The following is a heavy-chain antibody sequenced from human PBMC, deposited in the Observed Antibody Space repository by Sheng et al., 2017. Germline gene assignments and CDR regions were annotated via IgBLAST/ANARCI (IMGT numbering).Heavy chain of an antibody. D-gene: IGHD2-15*01. J-gene: IGHJ4*02. CDR1: GFTFSSYA. Sequence: EVQLLESGGGLVQPGGSLRLSCAASGFTFSSYAMSWVRQAPGKGLEWVPAISGSGGSTYYADSVKGRFTISRDNSKNTLYLQMNSLRAEDTAVYYCAKDGDIVVVVAAGGFYDYWGQGTVVTVSS. CDR3: AKDGDIVVVVAAGGFYDY. V-gene: IGHV3-23*01. CDR2: ISGSGGST.